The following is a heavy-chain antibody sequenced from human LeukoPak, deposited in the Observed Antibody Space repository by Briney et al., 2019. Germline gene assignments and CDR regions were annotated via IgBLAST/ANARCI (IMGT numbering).Heavy chain of an antibody. D-gene: IGHD1-26*01. V-gene: IGHV1-2*02. J-gene: IGHJ4*02. CDR3: ARGLLSRIVGATPGY. Sequence: ASVKVSCKASGYTFTGHYMHWVRQAPGQGLEWMGWINPDSGGTDYAQKFQGRVTMTRDTSITTAYMELSRLTSDDTAVYYCARGLLSRIVGATPGYWGQGTLVTVSS. CDR1: GYTFTGHY. CDR2: INPDSGGT.